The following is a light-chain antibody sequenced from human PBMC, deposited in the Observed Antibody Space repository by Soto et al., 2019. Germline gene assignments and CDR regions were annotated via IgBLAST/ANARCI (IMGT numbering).Light chain of an antibody. CDR2: LGS. CDR1: QSLLHGNGYNY. Sequence: EIVVTQSPLSLPVTPGEPASISCRFSQSLLHGNGYNYVDWYLKKPGQSPQLLIYLGSTRASGVCDRYSGSGSGTDFTLKISRVEAEDVGDYYCLQALQTPWTFGQGTKVEIK. J-gene: IGKJ1*01. CDR3: LQALQTPWT. V-gene: IGKV2-28*01.